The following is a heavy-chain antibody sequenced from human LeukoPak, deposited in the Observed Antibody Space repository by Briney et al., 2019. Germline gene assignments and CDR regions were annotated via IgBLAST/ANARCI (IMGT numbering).Heavy chain of an antibody. V-gene: IGHV4-39*01. D-gene: IGHD6-19*01. CDR2: IYYSGST. J-gene: IGHJ4*02. CDR1: GGSISSSSYY. Sequence: SETLSLTCTVSGGSISSSSYYWGWIRQPPGKGLEWIGSIYYSGSTYYNPSLKSRVTISVDTSKNQFSLKLSSVTAADTAVYYCARLQWLVEGENYFDYWGQGTLVTVSS. CDR3: ARLQWLVEGENYFDY.